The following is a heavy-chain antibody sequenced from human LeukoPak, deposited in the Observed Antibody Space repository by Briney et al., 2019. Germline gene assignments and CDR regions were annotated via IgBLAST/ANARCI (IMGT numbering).Heavy chain of an antibody. V-gene: IGHV1-2*02. CDR2: INPNSGGT. D-gene: IGHD3-10*01. CDR3: ARDHGWFGESDAFDI. Sequence: ASVKVSCKASGYTFTGYYMHWVRQAPGQGLEWMGWINPNSGGTNYAQKFQGRVTMTRDTSISTAYMELSRLRSDDTAVYYCARDHGWFGESDAFDIWGQGTMVTVSS. J-gene: IGHJ3*02. CDR1: GYTFTGYY.